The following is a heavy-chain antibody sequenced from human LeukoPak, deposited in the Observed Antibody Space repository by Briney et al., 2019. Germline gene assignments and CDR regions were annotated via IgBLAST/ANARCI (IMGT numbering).Heavy chain of an antibody. Sequence: GGPLRLSCAASGFTVSSNYMSWVRQAPGKGLEWVSFIYSDNTHYSDSVKGRFTISRDNSKNTLYLQMNSLRAEDTAVYYCTRRAGAYSHPYDYWGQGTLVTVSS. CDR1: GFTVSSNY. D-gene: IGHD4/OR15-4a*01. J-gene: IGHJ4*02. CDR3: TRRAGAYSHPYDY. CDR2: IYSDNT. V-gene: IGHV3-53*01.